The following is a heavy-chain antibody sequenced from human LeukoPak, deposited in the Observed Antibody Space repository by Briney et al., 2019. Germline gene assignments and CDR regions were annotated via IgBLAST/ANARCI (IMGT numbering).Heavy chain of an antibody. CDR3: AKDSDPGVAVAGTPTGYFDY. CDR2: IRYDGSNK. J-gene: IGHJ4*02. V-gene: IGHV3-30*02. CDR1: GFIFRTYG. Sequence: PGGSLRLSCAASGFIFRTYGMHWVRQAPGKGLEWVAFIRYDGSNKYYADSVKGRFTISRDNSKNTLYLQMNSLRAGDTAVYYCAKDSDPGVAVAGTPTGYFDYWGQGTLVTVSS. D-gene: IGHD6-19*01.